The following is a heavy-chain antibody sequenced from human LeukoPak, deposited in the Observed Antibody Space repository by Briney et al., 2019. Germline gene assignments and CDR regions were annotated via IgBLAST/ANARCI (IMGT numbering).Heavy chain of an antibody. CDR1: GYSISSGYY. CDR2: IYHSGST. D-gene: IGHD3-10*01. Sequence: PSETLSLTCTVSGYSISSGYYWGWIRQPPGKGLEWIGSIYHSGSTYYNPSLKSRVTISVDTSKNQFSLKLSSVTAADTAVYYCARVITRILWFGALAYDYWGQGTLVTVSS. CDR3: ARVITRILWFGALAYDY. V-gene: IGHV4-38-2*02. J-gene: IGHJ4*02.